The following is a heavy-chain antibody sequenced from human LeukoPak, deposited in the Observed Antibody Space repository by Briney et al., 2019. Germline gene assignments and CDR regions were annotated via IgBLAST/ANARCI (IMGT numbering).Heavy chain of an antibody. D-gene: IGHD3-16*01. Sequence: GGSLRLSCAASGFTFSSYGMHWVRQAPGKGLELVAFIRYDGSNKYYADSVKSRFTISRDNSKNSLYLQMNSLRTEDTALYYCAKDATYDYVWGTVSFDYWGQGTLVTVSS. CDR2: IRYDGSNK. J-gene: IGHJ4*02. CDR3: AKDATYDYVWGTVSFDY. CDR1: GFTFSSYG. V-gene: IGHV3-30*02.